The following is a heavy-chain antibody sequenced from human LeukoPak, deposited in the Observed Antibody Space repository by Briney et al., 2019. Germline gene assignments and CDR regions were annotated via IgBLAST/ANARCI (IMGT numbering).Heavy chain of an antibody. CDR3: ARAEYDSSAFDI. J-gene: IGHJ3*02. V-gene: IGHV3-33*01. Sequence: PGGSLRLSCAASGFTFSSYGMHWVRQAPGKGLEWVAVIWYDGSNKYYADSVKGRFTISRDNSKNTLYLQMNSLRAEDTAVYYCARAEYDSSAFDIWGQGTMVTVSS. D-gene: IGHD3-22*01. CDR1: GFTFSSYG. CDR2: IWYDGSNK.